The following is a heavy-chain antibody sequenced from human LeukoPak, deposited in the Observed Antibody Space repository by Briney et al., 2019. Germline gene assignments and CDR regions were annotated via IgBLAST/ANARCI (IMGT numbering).Heavy chain of an antibody. V-gene: IGHV3-23*01. CDR3: AEAQTPYDILTGFDY. CDR1: GFTFSSYA. D-gene: IGHD3-9*01. CDR2: ISGSGGST. J-gene: IGHJ4*02. Sequence: RGGSLRLSCAASGFTFSSYAMSWVRQAPGKGLEWVSAISGSGGSTYYADSVKGRFTISRDNSKNTLYLQMNSLRAEDTAVYYCAEAQTPYDILTGFDYWGQGTLVTVSS.